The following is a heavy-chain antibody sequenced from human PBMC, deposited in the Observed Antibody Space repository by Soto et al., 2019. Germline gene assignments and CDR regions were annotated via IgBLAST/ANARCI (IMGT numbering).Heavy chain of an antibody. CDR2: ISSDGKSE. Sequence: QVQLVESGGGVVQPGRSLRLSCAASGFTFSTYGMHWVRQPPGKGLEWVAVISSDGKSEHYADPVKARFSISRDNSKNTLYLHMHSLRADDTAAYYWAKWHTYNYDSLAFSGFDCWGQGTQVTVSS. D-gene: IGHD3-16*01. J-gene: IGHJ4*02. V-gene: IGHV3-30*18. CDR1: GFTFSTYG. CDR3: AKWHTYNYDSLAFSGFDC.